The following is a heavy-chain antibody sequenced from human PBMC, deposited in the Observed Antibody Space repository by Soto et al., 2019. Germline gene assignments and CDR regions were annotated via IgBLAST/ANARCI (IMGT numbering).Heavy chain of an antibody. J-gene: IGHJ5*02. V-gene: IGHV4-31*03. D-gene: IGHD6-19*01. CDR1: GYSITAGGYY. CDR2: FYSSGSI. CDR3: ARMYSSGSGWFHP. Sequence: TLCLTGFVSGYSITAGGYYWSWIRHHPGKGLEWVGSFYSSGSIIYNPSLRSRVSISGDTSSNQFSMSLTSVTAADTARYYCARMYSSGSGWFHPWGQGTLVTVYS.